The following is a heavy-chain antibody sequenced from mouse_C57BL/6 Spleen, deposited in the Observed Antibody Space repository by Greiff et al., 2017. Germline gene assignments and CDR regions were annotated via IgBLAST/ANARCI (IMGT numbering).Heavy chain of an antibody. CDR3: AREGDLTGPVAY. D-gene: IGHD4-1*01. CDR2: ISDGGSYT. J-gene: IGHJ3*01. V-gene: IGHV5-4*01. Sequence: VQLKESGGGLVKPGGSLKLSCAASGFTFSSYAMSWVRQTPEKRLEWVATISDGGSYTYYPDNVKGRFTISRDNAKNNLYLQMSHLKSEDTAMYYCAREGDLTGPVAYWGQGTLVTVSA. CDR1: GFTFSSYA.